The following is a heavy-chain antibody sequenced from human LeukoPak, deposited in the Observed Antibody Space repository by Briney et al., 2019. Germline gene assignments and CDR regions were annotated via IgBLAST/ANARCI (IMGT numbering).Heavy chain of an antibody. CDR3: ASERGIIVVVPAANRGAFDI. V-gene: IGHV3-30*04. Sequence: GGSLRLSCAASGFTFSSYAMHWVRQAPGKGLEWVAVIRYDRSNKYYADSVKGRFTISRDNSKNTLYLQMNSLRAEDTAVYYCASERGIIVVVPAANRGAFDIWGQGTMVTVSS. J-gene: IGHJ3*02. CDR2: IRYDRSNK. CDR1: GFTFSSYA. D-gene: IGHD2-2*01.